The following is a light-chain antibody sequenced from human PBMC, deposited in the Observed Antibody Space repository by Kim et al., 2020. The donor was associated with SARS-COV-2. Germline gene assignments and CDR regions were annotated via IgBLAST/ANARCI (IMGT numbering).Light chain of an antibody. Sequence: DIQMTQSPSSLSASVGDRVTITCRASKSISSYLNWYQQKPGKAPVLLIYAASSLQSGVPSRFSGSGSGTEFTLTISSLQPEDFATYYCHEIYSIVTFGQGTKLEI. J-gene: IGKJ2*01. CDR1: KSISSY. CDR3: HEIYSIVT. CDR2: AAS. V-gene: IGKV1-39*01.